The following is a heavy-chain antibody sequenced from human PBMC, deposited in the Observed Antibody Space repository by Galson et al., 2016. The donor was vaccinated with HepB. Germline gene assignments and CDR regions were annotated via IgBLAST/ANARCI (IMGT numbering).Heavy chain of an antibody. V-gene: IGHV3-30*04. D-gene: IGHD3-10*01. Sequence: SLRLSCAASGFTFKNYAMYWVRQAPGKGLEWVAVISYDGSNKYYADSVKDRFTISRDNSKNTQYLQMDSLRAEDTAVYYCAREGSLSPDYFYGMDVWGQGTTVTVSS. CDR3: AREGSLSPDYFYGMDV. J-gene: IGHJ6*02. CDR2: ISYDGSNK. CDR1: GFTFKNYA.